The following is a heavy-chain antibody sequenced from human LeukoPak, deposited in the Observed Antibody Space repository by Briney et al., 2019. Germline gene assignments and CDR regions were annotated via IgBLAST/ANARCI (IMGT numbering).Heavy chain of an antibody. Sequence: ASVKVSCKVSGYTLTELSMHWVRQAPGKGLEWMGGFDPEDGETIYAQKFQGRVTMTEDTSTDTAYMELSSLRSEDTAVYYCATLSGYDRDLMTRDYWGQGTLVTVSS. D-gene: IGHD5-12*01. CDR3: ATLSGYDRDLMTRDY. V-gene: IGHV1-24*01. CDR2: FDPEDGET. J-gene: IGHJ4*02. CDR1: GYTLTELS.